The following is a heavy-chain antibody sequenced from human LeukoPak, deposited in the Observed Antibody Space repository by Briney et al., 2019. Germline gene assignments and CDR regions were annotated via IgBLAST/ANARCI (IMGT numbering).Heavy chain of an antibody. V-gene: IGHV3-30*02. J-gene: IGHJ3*01. Sequence: GGSLRLSCVASGFTFSSYGMHWVRQAPGKGLEGVAFIRYDGSNKYYADSVKGRFTISRDNSKNTLYLQMNSLRADDTAVYYCAMKAVPRPRLHDAFDFWGQGTVVSVSS. CDR1: GFTFSSYG. CDR3: AMKAVPRPRLHDAFDF. CDR2: IRYDGSNK. D-gene: IGHD5-24*01.